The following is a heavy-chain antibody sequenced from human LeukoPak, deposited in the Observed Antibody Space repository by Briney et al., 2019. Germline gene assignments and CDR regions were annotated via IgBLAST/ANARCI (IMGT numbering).Heavy chain of an antibody. CDR3: ARLYYYDSSGYYLGYYFDY. V-gene: IGHV4-39*01. D-gene: IGHD3-22*01. CDR2: IYYSWST. Sequence: SETLSLTCTVSGGSISSSSYYWGWIRQPPGKGLEWIGSIYYSWSTYYNPSLKSRVTISVDTSKNQFSLKLSSVTAADTAVYYCARLYYYDSSGYYLGYYFDYWGQGTLVTVSS. CDR1: GGSISSSSYY. J-gene: IGHJ4*02.